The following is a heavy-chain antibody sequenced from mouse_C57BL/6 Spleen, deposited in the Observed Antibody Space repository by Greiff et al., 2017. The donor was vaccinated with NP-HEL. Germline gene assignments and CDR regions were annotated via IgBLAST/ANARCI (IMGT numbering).Heavy chain of an antibody. CDR3: TREGPEVY. J-gene: IGHJ2*01. V-gene: IGHV1-15*01. Sequence: VQLQQSGAELVRPGASVTLSCKASGYTFTDYEMHWVKQTPVHGLEWIGAINPETGGTAYNQKFKGKAILTADKSSSTAYMELRSLTSEDSAVYYCTREGPEVYWGQGTTLTVSS. CDR2: INPETGGT. CDR1: GYTFTDYE. D-gene: IGHD3-3*01.